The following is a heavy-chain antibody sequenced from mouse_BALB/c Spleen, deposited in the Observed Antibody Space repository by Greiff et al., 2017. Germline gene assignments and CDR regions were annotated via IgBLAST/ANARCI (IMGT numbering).Heavy chain of an antibody. V-gene: IGHV1-15*01. J-gene: IGHJ3*01. CDR3: TRSGLFAY. CDR2: IDPETGGT. D-gene: IGHD3-1*01. Sequence: QVQLKESGAELVRPGASVTLSCKASGYTFTDYEMHWVKQTPVHGLEWIGAIDPETGGTAYNQKFKGKATLTADKSSSTAYMELRSLTSEDSAVYYCTRSGLFAYWGQGTLVTVSA. CDR1: GYTFTDYE.